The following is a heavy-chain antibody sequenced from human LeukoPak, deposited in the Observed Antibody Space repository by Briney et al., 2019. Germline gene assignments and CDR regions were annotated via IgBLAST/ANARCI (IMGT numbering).Heavy chain of an antibody. V-gene: IGHV3-38-3*01. CDR1: GFTVSSNE. D-gene: IGHD1-1*01. J-gene: IGHJ4*02. CDR3: AKDWVREGTFDY. CDR2: ISGGST. Sequence: GGSLRLSCAASGFTVSSNEMSWVRQAPGKGLEWVSSISGGSTYYADSRKGRFTISRDNSKNTLHLQMNSLRAEDTAVYYCAKDWVREGTFDYWGQGTLVTVSS.